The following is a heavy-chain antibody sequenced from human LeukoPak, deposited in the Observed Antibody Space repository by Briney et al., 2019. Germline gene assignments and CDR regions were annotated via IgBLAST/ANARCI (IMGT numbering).Heavy chain of an antibody. CDR3: ATVVYRTSQPLPYDSSGSGSSDAFDI. Sequence: ASVKVSCKASGYTFTDYYMHWVRQAPGQGLEWMGWINPNSGGTNYAQKFQGRVTMTRDTSISTAYMELSRLRSDDTAVYYCATVVYRTSQPLPYDSSGSGSSDAFDIWGQGTMVTVSS. J-gene: IGHJ3*02. V-gene: IGHV1-2*02. CDR1: GYTFTDYY. D-gene: IGHD3-22*01. CDR2: INPNSGGT.